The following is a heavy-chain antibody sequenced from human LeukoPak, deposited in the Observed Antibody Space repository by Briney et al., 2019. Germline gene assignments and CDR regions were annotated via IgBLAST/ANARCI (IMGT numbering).Heavy chain of an antibody. V-gene: IGHV4-59*12. CDR2: IYYSGST. J-gene: IGHJ6*03. CDR3: AREKGGYCSSTSCYSGPKRYYYYYMDV. Sequence: SETLSLTCTVSGGSISSYYWSWIRQPPGKGLEWIGYIYYSGSTNYNPSLKSRVTISVDTSKNQFSLKLSSVTAADTAVYYCAREKGGYCSSTSCYSGPKRYYYYYMDVWGKGTTVTISS. CDR1: GGSISSYY. D-gene: IGHD2-2*03.